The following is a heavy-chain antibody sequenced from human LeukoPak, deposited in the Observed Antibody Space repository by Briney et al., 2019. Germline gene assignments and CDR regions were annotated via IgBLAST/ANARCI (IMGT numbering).Heavy chain of an antibody. Sequence: SETLSLTCTVSGGSISSSSYYWGWIRQPPGKRLEWIGSIYYSGSTYYNPSLKSRVTISVDTSKNQFSLKLSSVTAADTAVYYCARLYCSGGSCYNDYWGQGTLVTVSS. CDR1: GGSISSSSYY. CDR3: ARLYCSGGSCYNDY. D-gene: IGHD2-15*01. CDR2: IYYSGST. J-gene: IGHJ4*02. V-gene: IGHV4-39*01.